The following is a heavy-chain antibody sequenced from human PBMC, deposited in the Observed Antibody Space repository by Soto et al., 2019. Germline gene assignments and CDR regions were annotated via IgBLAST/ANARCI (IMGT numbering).Heavy chain of an antibody. CDR1: GGTFSSYT. CDR2: IIPILGIA. CDR3: ARDTGDYHFSIDY. Sequence: QVQLVQSGAEVKKPGSSVKVSCKASGGTFSSYTISWVRQAPGQGLEWMGRIIPILGIANYAQKFQGRVTITADKSTSTAYMELSSLRSEDTAVYYCARDTGDYHFSIDYWGQGTLVTVSS. D-gene: IGHD3-3*01. V-gene: IGHV1-69*08. J-gene: IGHJ4*02.